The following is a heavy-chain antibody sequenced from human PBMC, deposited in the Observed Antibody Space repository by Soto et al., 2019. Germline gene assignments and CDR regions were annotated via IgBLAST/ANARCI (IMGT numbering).Heavy chain of an antibody. CDR2: IYYSGST. CDR3: ARGGYSSSSGWFDP. D-gene: IGHD6-6*01. CDR1: GGSISSYY. J-gene: IGHJ5*02. V-gene: IGHV4-59*01. Sequence: SETLSLTCTVSGGSISSYYWSWIRQPPGKGLEWIGYIYYSGSTNYNPSLKSRVTISVDTSKNQFSLKLSSVTAADTAVYYCARGGYSSSSGWFDPWGQGTLVTVSS.